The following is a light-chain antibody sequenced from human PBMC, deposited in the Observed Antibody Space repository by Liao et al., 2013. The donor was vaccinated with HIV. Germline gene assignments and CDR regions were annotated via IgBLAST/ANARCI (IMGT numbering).Light chain of an antibody. CDR3: QVWDSSSDHVV. Sequence: SYELTQPPSVSVAPGKTATITCGGNNIGSKSVHWYQQKPGQAPVLVIYSDSDRPSGIPERFSGSNSGNTATLTISRVEAGDEADYYCQVWDSSSDHVVFGGGTKLTVL. CDR2: SDS. V-gene: IGLV3-21*01. J-gene: IGLJ2*01. CDR1: NIGSKS.